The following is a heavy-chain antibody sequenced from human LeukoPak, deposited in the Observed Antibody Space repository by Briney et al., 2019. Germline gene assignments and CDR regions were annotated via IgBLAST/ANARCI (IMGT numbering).Heavy chain of an antibody. CDR3: ARELGYYYYMDV. D-gene: IGHD3-16*01. Sequence: ASVKVSCKASGYTFPNYIISWVRQAPGQGLEWMGWISAYNGNTNYAQKLQGRVTMTTDTSTSTAYMELRSLRSDDTAVYYCARELGYYYYMDVWGKGTTVTISS. CDR1: GYTFPNYI. CDR2: ISAYNGNT. J-gene: IGHJ6*03. V-gene: IGHV1-18*01.